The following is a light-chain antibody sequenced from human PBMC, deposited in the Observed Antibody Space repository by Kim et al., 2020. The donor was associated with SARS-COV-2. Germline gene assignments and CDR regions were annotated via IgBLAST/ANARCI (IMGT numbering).Light chain of an antibody. J-gene: IGLJ3*02. Sequence: SSELTQDPAVSVALGQTVSITCQGDSLRTHYATWYQQKPGQAPIPVIFGKNKRPSGIPERFSGPSSGTTSSLTITGAQAEDEAEYYCNSWYSRADHPVFGGGTQLTVL. CDR3: NSWYSRADHPV. CDR1: SLRTHY. V-gene: IGLV3-19*02. CDR2: GKN.